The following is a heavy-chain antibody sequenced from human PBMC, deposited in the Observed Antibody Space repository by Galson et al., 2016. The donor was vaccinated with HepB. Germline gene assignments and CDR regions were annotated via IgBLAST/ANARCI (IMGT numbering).Heavy chain of an antibody. CDR2: INYSGGS. V-gene: IGHV4-34*01. Sequence: ETLSLPCAVYGDSLRNYFWSWFRQPPGKGLEWVADINYSGGSNYNPYLKSRVTISIEKSKFQFSLKLTSVTAADTAVYFCARGRRRGYSVAVDYWGQGTLVSVSS. J-gene: IGHJ4*02. D-gene: IGHD5/OR15-5a*01. CDR3: ARGRRRGYSVAVDY. CDR1: GDSLRNYF.